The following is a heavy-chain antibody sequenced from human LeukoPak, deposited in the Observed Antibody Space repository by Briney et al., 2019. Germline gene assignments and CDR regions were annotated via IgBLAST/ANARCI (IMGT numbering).Heavy chain of an antibody. CDR2: IIPIFGTA. CDR1: GGTFSSYA. D-gene: IGHD3-10*01. CDR3: ARGGDTDYYGSGSYPDY. J-gene: IGHJ4*02. Sequence: ASVKVSCKASGGTFSSYAISWVRQAPGQGLEWMGGIIPIFGTANYAQKFQGRVTMTRDTSTSTVYMELSSLRSEDTAVYYCARGGDTDYYGSGSYPDYWGQGTLVTVSS. V-gene: IGHV1-69*05.